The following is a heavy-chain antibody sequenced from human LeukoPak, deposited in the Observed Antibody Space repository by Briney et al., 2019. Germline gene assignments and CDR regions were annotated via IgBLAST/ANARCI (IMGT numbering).Heavy chain of an antibody. CDR3: ARGGIEDIVATINGDY. J-gene: IGHJ4*02. V-gene: IGHV1-2*02. Sequence: ASVKVPCKASGYTFTVYYMHWVRQAPGQGLAWMGWINPNSGGTNYAQKFQGRVTMTRDTSISTAYMELSRLRSDDTAVYYCARGGIEDIVATINGDYWGQGTLVTVSS. CDR1: GYTFTVYY. CDR2: INPNSGGT. D-gene: IGHD5-12*01.